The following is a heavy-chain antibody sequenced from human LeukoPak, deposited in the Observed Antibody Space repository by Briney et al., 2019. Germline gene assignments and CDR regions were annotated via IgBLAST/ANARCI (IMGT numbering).Heavy chain of an antibody. CDR3: ARWAPAAAENNWFDP. CDR1: GYSFTTYW. Sequence: GESLKISCKGSGYSFTTYWIGWARQMPGKGLEWMGMIYPGDSDTRYSPSFQGQVTFSADKSISTAYLQWSSLKASDTAMYYCARWAPAAAENNWFDPWGQGTLVTVSS. CDR2: IYPGDSDT. J-gene: IGHJ5*02. D-gene: IGHD6-13*01. V-gene: IGHV5-51*01.